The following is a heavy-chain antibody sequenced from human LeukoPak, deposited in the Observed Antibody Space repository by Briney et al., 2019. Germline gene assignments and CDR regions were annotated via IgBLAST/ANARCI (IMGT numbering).Heavy chain of an antibody. CDR2: IGYDGSNK. CDR1: GFTFRSYG. CDR3: AQDSYYHYNDV. Sequence: GGSLRLSCAASGFTFRSYGMHWVRQAPGKGLEWVTFIGYDGSNKYYTDSVKGRFTISRDNSKNTLYLQMNSLRAEDTAIYYCAQDSYYHYNDVWGKGTTVTVSS. J-gene: IGHJ6*03. V-gene: IGHV3-30*02.